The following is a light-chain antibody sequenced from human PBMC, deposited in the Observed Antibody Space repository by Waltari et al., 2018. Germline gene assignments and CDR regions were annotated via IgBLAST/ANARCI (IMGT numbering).Light chain of an antibody. Sequence: IVMTPSPAPLSVSPGARAPLPCRAIQCVSSNLAWYQQKPVQAPRLLLCGASNRPTGIPARFSGRGSGTEFTLTSSSLQAEVFAGYDWEQYNNWQALTSGGGTKVEIK. CDR2: GAS. CDR3: EQYNNWQALT. V-gene: IGKV3-15*01. J-gene: IGKJ4*01. CDR1: QCVSSN.